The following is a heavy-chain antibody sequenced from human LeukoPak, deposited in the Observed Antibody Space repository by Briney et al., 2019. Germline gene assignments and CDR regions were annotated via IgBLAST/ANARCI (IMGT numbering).Heavy chain of an antibody. CDR3: ARGDSGYAAQAFDI. CDR1: GGSISRSQFY. V-gene: IGHV4-39*07. Sequence: PSETLSLTCTVSGGSISRSQFYWGWVRQPPGKGLEWIGSIYHSGSTYYNPSLKSRVTISVDTSKNQFSLKLSSVTAADTAVYYCARGDSGYAAQAFDIWGQGTMVTVSS. J-gene: IGHJ3*02. CDR2: IYHSGST. D-gene: IGHD5-12*01.